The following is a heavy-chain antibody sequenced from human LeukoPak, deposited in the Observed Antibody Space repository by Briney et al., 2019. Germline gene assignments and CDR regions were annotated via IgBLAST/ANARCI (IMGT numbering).Heavy chain of an antibody. CDR2: IYYSGST. D-gene: IGHD3-9*01. J-gene: IGHJ2*01. CDR1: GGSISSGGYY. Sequence: PSQTLSLTCTVSGGSISSGGYYWSWIRQHPGKGLEWIGYIYYSGSTYYNPSLKSRVTISVDTSKNQFSLKLSSVTAADTAVYYCARYRTTRLGWRYFDLWGRGTLVTVSS. V-gene: IGHV4-31*03. CDR3: ARYRTTRLGWRYFDL.